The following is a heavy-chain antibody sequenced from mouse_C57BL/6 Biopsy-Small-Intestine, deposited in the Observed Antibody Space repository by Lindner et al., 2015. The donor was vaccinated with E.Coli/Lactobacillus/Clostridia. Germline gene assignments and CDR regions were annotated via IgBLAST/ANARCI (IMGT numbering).Heavy chain of an antibody. Sequence: LQESGAELVRPGTSVKMSCKASGYTFTNYWIGWAKQRPGHGLEWIGDIYPGGGYTNYNEKFKGKATLTADKSSSTAYMQFSSLTSEDSAIYYCARFDYGSWFAYWGQGTLVTVSA. CDR2: IYPGGGYT. CDR1: GYTFTNYW. CDR3: ARFDYGSWFAY. D-gene: IGHD2-4*01. V-gene: IGHV1-63*01. J-gene: IGHJ3*01.